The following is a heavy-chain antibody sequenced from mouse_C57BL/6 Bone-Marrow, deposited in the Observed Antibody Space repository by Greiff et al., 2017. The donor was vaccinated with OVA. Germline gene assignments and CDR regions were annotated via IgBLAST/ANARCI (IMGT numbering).Heavy chain of an antibody. D-gene: IGHD1-1*01. CDR2: IHPNSGST. V-gene: IGHV1-64*01. Sequence: QVQLQQPGAELVKPGASVKLSCKASGYTFTSYWMHWVKQRPGQGLEWIGMIHPNSGSTNYNEKFKGKATLTADTSSSTAYMQLSSLTSEDSAVYYGARGYYGSSYSYYAMDYWGQGTSVTVSS. CDR1: GYTFTSYW. CDR3: ARGYYGSSYSYYAMDY. J-gene: IGHJ4*01.